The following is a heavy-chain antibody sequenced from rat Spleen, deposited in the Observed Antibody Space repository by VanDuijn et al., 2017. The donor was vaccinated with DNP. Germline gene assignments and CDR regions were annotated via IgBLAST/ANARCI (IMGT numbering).Heavy chain of an antibody. D-gene: IGHD1-6*01. CDR2: ITTSGGST. CDR3: TTEGTILRIFTTWFAY. J-gene: IGHJ3*01. CDR1: GFTFSNYW. Sequence: EVQLVASGGDLVQSGRSLKLSCVASGFTFSNYWMTWIRQVPGKGLEWVTSITTSGGSTFYPDSVKDRFTVSRDNAKNTLYLQMTSLRSEDTATYYCTTEGTILRIFTTWFAYWGPGTLVTVSS. V-gene: IGHV5-31*01.